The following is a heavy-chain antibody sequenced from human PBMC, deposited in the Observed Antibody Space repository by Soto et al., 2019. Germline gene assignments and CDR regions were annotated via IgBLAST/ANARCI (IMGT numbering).Heavy chain of an antibody. CDR2: ISSSSTTI. CDR3: ARDAGDSSGWYNYYYGMDV. Sequence: HPGGSLRLSCAASGFTFSSYSMNWVRQAPGKGLEWVSYISSSSTTINYADSVKGRFTISRDNVKNSLYLQMNSLRDEDTAVYYCARDAGDSSGWYNYYYGMDVWGQGTTVTVSS. D-gene: IGHD6-19*01. CDR1: GFTFSSYS. J-gene: IGHJ6*02. V-gene: IGHV3-48*02.